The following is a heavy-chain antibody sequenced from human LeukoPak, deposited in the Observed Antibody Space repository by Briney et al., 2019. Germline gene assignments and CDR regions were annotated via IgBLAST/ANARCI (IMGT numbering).Heavy chain of an antibody. CDR2: INSDGSAT. V-gene: IGHV3-74*01. Sequence: GGSLRLSCAASGFSFSTHWMHWVRQAPGKGLVYVAQINSDGSATAYADSVRGRFTISSDNAKNTLYLEMSSLRAEDTAVYYCGSLTVVARDHWGQGTLVTVSS. CDR3: GSLTVVARDH. J-gene: IGHJ4*02. CDR1: GFSFSTHW. D-gene: IGHD3-22*01.